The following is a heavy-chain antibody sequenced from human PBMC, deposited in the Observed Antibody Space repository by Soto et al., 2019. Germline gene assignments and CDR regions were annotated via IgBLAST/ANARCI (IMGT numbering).Heavy chain of an antibody. D-gene: IGHD6-6*01. CDR2: FNPNSGDT. CDR3: ARDSYSRTSGGGNWFDP. CDR1: GYTFTDFY. V-gene: IGHV1-2*02. J-gene: IGHJ5*02. Sequence: QVQLVQSGAEVKKPGASVKVSCKASGYTFTDFYMHWVRQAPGQGLEWMGWFNPNSGDTNYAQKFQGRVTMPRDTSISTAYMELSRLRSDDTAVYYCARDSYSRTSGGGNWFDPWGQGTLVTVSS.